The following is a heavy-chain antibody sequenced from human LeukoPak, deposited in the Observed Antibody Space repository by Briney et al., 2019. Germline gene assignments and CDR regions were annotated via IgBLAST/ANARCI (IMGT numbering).Heavy chain of an antibody. Sequence: SETLSLTCTVSGGSINSYYWSWIRQPPGEGLEWIGYIYYSGSTNYNPSLKSRVTISVDTSKNQFSLKLSSVTAADTAVYYCARIDGYNLKIDYWGQGTLVTVSS. D-gene: IGHD5-12*01. CDR1: GGSINSYY. CDR2: IYYSGST. J-gene: IGHJ4*02. V-gene: IGHV4-59*08. CDR3: ARIDGYNLKIDY.